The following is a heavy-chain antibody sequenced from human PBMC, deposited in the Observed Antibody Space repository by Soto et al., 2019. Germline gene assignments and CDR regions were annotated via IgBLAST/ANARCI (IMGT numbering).Heavy chain of an antibody. CDR2: IIPNFDTP. CDR3: AVAMVREILIFESSGMHV. CDR1: GGSFNNYA. D-gene: IGHD3-10*01. Sequence: QVHLVQSGAEVKKPGSSVKVSCKTSGGSFNNYAVSWVRQAPGQGLEWMGGIIPNFDTPNYAQKFQDRVTIIADESTSTVYVEVRSLRSNDTAVYYCAVAMVREILIFESSGMHVWGQGTTVIVSS. V-gene: IGHV1-69*01. J-gene: IGHJ6*02.